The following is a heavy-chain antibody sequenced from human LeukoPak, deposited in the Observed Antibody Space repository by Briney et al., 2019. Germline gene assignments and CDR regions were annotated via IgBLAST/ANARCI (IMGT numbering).Heavy chain of an antibody. CDR1: GGSISSYY. J-gene: IGHJ1*01. CDR3: ASLARGWPKDAEYFQH. D-gene: IGHD5-24*01. Sequence: PSETLSLTCTVSGGSISSYYWSWIRQPPGKGLEWIGYIYYSGSTNYNPSLKSRVTISVDTSKNQFSLKLSSVTAADTAVYYCASLARGWPKDAEYFQHWGQGTLVTVSS. V-gene: IGHV4-59*01. CDR2: IYYSGST.